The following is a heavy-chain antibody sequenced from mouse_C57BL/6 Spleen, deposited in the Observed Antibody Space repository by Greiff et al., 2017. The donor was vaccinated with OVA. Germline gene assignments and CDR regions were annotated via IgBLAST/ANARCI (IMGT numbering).Heavy chain of an antibody. J-gene: IGHJ1*03. V-gene: IGHV1-80*01. CDR3: ARWSTVVATNFDV. CDR1: GYAFSSYW. Sequence: VQLQQSGAELVKPGASVKISCKASGYAFSSYWMNWVKQRPGKGLEWIGQIYPGDGDTNYNGKFKGKATLTADKSSSTAYMQLSSLTSEDSAVYFCARWSTVVATNFDVWGTGTTVTVSS. D-gene: IGHD1-1*01. CDR2: IYPGDGDT.